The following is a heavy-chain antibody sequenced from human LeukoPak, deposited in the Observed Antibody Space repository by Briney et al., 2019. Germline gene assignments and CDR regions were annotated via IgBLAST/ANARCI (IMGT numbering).Heavy chain of an antibody. J-gene: IGHJ4*02. CDR2: INPNSGGT. CDR3: ARAIRSTSRPRTNLYYFDY. Sequence: ASVKVSCKASGYTFTGYYMHWVRQAPGQGLERMGWINPNSGGTNYAQKFQGRVTMTRDTSISTAYMELSRLRSDDTAVYYCARAIRSTSRPRTNLYYFDYWGQGTLVTVSS. CDR1: GYTFTGYY. D-gene: IGHD2-2*01. V-gene: IGHV1-2*02.